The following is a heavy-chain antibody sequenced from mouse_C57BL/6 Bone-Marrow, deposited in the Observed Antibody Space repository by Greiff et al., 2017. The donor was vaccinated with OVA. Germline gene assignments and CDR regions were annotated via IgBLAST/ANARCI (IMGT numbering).Heavy chain of an antibody. D-gene: IGHD2-12*01. CDR2: IDPSDSYT. Sequence: VQLQQPGAELVRPGTSVKLSCKASGYTFTSYWMHWVKQRPGQGLEWIGVIDPSDSYTNYNQKFKGKATLTVDTSSSTAYMQLSSLTSEDSAVXYCAVLRPYAMDYWGQGTSVTVSS. V-gene: IGHV1-59*01. CDR3: AVLRPYAMDY. CDR1: GYTFTSYW. J-gene: IGHJ4*01.